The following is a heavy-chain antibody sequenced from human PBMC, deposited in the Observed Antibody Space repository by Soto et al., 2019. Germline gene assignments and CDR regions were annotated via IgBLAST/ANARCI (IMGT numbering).Heavy chain of an antibody. J-gene: IGHJ4*02. CDR1: GFTFSNYA. D-gene: IGHD2-8*01. Sequence: PGGSLRLSCAASGFTFSNYAMYWVRQAPGKGLEWLVVISDDGNSKFYADSVKGRFTISRDNSKNTLYLQMNSLRAEDTAVYYCARRMAGANYFDYWGQGTLVTVSS. CDR3: ARRMAGANYFDY. CDR2: ISDDGNSK. V-gene: IGHV3-30-3*01.